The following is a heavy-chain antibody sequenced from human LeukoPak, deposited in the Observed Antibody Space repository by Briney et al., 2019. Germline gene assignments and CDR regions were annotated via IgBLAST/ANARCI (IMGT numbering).Heavy chain of an antibody. V-gene: IGHV4-31*03. CDR1: GGSISSGASD. Sequence: SETLSLTCTVSGGSISSGASDWGWIRQHPKRGLEWVGYINHSGSTYYNPSLGSRVTMSVDTSKSQLSLKLSSVTAADSAVYYCARAARQGFTMIVVPFFYFDLWGRGTLVTVSS. J-gene: IGHJ2*01. D-gene: IGHD3-22*01. CDR2: INHSGST. CDR3: ARAARQGFTMIVVPFFYFDL.